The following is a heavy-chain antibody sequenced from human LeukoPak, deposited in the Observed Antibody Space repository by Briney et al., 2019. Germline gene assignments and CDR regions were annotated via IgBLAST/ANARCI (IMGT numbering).Heavy chain of an antibody. CDR2: IYYSGST. V-gene: IGHV4-59*01. CDR3: ARLRGPSWFGP. CDR1: GGSITSYY. Sequence: TTSETLSLTGTVLGGSITSYYWSWIREPPGKGLEWIGYIYYSGSTNYNPSLKSRVTISVDTSKNQFSLKLSSVTAAYTAVYYCARLRGPSWFGPWGQGTLVTVSS. D-gene: IGHD4-17*01. J-gene: IGHJ5*02.